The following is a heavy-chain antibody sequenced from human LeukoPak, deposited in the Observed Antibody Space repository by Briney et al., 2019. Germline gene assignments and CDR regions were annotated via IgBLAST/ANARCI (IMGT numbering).Heavy chain of an antibody. V-gene: IGHV3-53*01. Sequence: GGSLRLSCAASGFTVSSNYMSWVRQAPGKGLEWVSVIYSGGSTYYADSVKGRFTISRDNSKNTLYLQMNSLRAEDTAVYYCARGSSGSYYGVAFDIWGQGTMVTVSS. J-gene: IGHJ3*02. CDR1: GFTVSSNY. CDR2: IYSGGST. D-gene: IGHD1-26*01. CDR3: ARGSSGSYYGVAFDI.